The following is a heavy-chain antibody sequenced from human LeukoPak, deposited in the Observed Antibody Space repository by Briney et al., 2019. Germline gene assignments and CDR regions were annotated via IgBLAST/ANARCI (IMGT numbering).Heavy chain of an antibody. V-gene: IGHV4-34*01. J-gene: IGHJ4*02. CDR1: GGSFSGYY. D-gene: IGHD3-10*01. Sequence: SETLSLTCAVYGGSFSGYYWSWIRQPPGKGLEWIGEINHSGSTNYNPSLKSRVTISVDTSKNQFSLKLSSVTAADTAVYYCAREPTYGSRPPNYWGQGTLVTVSS. CDR2: INHSGST. CDR3: AREPTYGSRPPNY.